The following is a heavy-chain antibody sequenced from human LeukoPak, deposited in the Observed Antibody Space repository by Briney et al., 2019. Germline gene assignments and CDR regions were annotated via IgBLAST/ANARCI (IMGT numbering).Heavy chain of an antibody. J-gene: IGHJ4*02. V-gene: IGHV4-34*01. Sequence: PSETLSLTCGASGVSFSDYYWSWIRQPPGKGLEWIGEIIHSGATSSNPSLKSRVTISMDPSKNQFSLKLSSVTAADTAVYYCARGRFSVYYFDYWGQGSLVTVSS. CDR1: GVSFSDYY. CDR2: IIHSGAT. D-gene: IGHD3-3*02. CDR3: ARGRFSVYYFDY.